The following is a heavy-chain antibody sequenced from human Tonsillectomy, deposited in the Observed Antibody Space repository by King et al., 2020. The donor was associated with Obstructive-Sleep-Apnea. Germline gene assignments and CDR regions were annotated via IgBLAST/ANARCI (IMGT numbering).Heavy chain of an antibody. V-gene: IGHV3-48*04. D-gene: IGHD6-13*01. CDR2: ISSSSSTI. CDR1: GFTFSSYS. CDR3: ARALKGSSWYYFDY. Sequence: QLVQSGGGLVQPGGSLRLSCAASGFTFSSYSMNWVRQAPGKGLEWVSYISSSSSTIYYADSVKGRFTLSRDNAKNSLYLQMNSLRAEDTAVYYCARALKGSSWYYFDYWGQGTLVTVSS. J-gene: IGHJ4*02.